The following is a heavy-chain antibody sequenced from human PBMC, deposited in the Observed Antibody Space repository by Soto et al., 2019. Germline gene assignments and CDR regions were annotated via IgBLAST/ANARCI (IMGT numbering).Heavy chain of an antibody. CDR3: ARTAPMDAGDKYYYDF. V-gene: IGHV1-69*13. J-gene: IGHJ4*02. Sequence: ASVKVSCKASGGTFSTFGISWVRQAPGQGLEWMGGIIPFFGTAKYSQKFEDRITITAVESTNTVYMDLRSLTSEDTAIYYCARTAPMDAGDKYYYDFWGQGALVTVS. CDR2: IIPFFGTA. D-gene: IGHD3-16*01. CDR1: GGTFSTFG.